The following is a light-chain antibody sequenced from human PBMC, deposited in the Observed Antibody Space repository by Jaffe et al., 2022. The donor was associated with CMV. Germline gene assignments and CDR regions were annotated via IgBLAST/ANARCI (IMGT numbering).Light chain of an antibody. CDR2: DAS. CDR1: QSVSSY. V-gene: IGKV3-11*01. CDR3: QQRINWPRT. J-gene: IGKJ1*01. Sequence: ENVLTQSPATLSLSPGERATLSCRASQSVSSYLAWYQQKPGQAPRLLIYDASNRATGIPARFSGSGSGTDFTLTISSLEPEDFAVYYCQQRINWPRTFGQGTKVEIK.